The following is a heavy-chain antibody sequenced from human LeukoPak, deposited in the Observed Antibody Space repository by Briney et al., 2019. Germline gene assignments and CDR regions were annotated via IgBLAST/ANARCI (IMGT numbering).Heavy chain of an antibody. CDR1: GFTLSSYA. CDR3: AKGSSGGRPYYFDY. D-gene: IGHD6-6*01. CDR2: ISDSGGST. Sequence: GGSLRLSCVGSGFTLSSYAMSWVRQAPGKGLEWVAAISDSGGSTYYADSVKGRFTISRDNSKNTVYLQMNSLRAEDTAVYYCAKGSSGGRPYYFDYWGQGTLVTVS. V-gene: IGHV3-23*01. J-gene: IGHJ4*02.